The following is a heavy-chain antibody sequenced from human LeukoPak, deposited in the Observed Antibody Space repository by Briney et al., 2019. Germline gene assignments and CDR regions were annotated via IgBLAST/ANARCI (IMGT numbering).Heavy chain of an antibody. CDR3: ARLFYDYLWGSDRNGWDYFDY. D-gene: IGHD3-16*01. V-gene: IGHV4-39*01. CDR2: IYYSGST. Sequence: PSETLSLTCSVSGDSVGRSNSYWGWIRQPPGKGLEWIGTIYYSGSTHYDPSLKSRVTISVDTSKNQFSLKLSSVTAADTAVYYCARLFYDYLWGSDRNGWDYFDYWGQGTLVTVSS. CDR1: GDSVGRSNSY. J-gene: IGHJ4*02.